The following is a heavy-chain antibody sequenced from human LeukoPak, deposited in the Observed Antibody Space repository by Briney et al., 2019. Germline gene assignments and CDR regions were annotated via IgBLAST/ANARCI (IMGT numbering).Heavy chain of an antibody. Sequence: GGSLRLSCTASGFSVATNYMSWVRQAPGKGLEWVSVIYSGGGTYYADSVKGRFTLSRDNYKNTLSLYMNNLRAEDTAIYFCARDISDSTKWHGGFDYWGQGTLVTVSS. CDR2: IYSGGGT. CDR3: ARDISDSTKWHGGFDY. V-gene: IGHV3-53*01. D-gene: IGHD5-12*01. CDR1: GFSVATNY. J-gene: IGHJ4*02.